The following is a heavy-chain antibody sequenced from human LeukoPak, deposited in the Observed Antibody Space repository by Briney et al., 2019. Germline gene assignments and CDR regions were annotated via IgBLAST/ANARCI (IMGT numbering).Heavy chain of an antibody. CDR3: ARHVTIFGAPNWFDP. J-gene: IGHJ5*02. D-gene: IGHD3-3*01. CDR1: GGSISSSGYF. CDR2: IYYSGNT. V-gene: IGHV4-39*01. Sequence: PSETLSLTCTVPGGSISSSGYFWGWIRQPPGKGPEWIGTIYYSGNTYYNPSLKSRVTISVDTSKNQFSLKLSSVTAADTAVYYCARHVTIFGAPNWFDPWGQGTLVTVSS.